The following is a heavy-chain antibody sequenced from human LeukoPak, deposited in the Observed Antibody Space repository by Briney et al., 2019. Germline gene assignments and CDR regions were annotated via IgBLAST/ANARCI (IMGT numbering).Heavy chain of an antibody. J-gene: IGHJ6*02. Sequence: GGSLRLSCAASGFTFSSYAMSWDRRAPGKGLEGVSTIGESGANSHYAVSVKGRFTISRADSKNTLYVQMNSLRVEDTAIYYCTIQCSGSSCRLPDVWGQGNTVTVSS. V-gene: IGHV3-23*01. D-gene: IGHD2-15*01. CDR2: IGESGANS. CDR1: GFTFSSYA. CDR3: TIQCSGSSCRLPDV.